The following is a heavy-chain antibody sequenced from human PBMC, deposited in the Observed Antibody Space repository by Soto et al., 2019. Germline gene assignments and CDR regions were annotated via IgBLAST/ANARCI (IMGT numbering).Heavy chain of an antibody. CDR3: ATDLIFYAEYRQH. V-gene: IGHV3-9*01. CDR2: ISWNRGSI. Sequence: EVQLVESGGGLVQPGRSLRLSCAASGFTFDDYAMQWVRQAPWKGLEWVSCISWNRGSIGYADSVKGRFPISRDNAKNSRYLQMNSLRAEDTALYYCATDLIFYAEYRQHWGQGTLVTVSS. J-gene: IGHJ1*01. CDR1: GFTFDDYA.